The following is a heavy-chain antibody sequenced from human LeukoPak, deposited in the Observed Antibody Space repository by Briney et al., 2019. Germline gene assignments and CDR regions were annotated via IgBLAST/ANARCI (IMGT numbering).Heavy chain of an antibody. CDR1: GYTFTSYG. D-gene: IGHD3-22*01. Sequence: ASVKVSCKASGYTFTSYGISWVRQAPGQGLEWMGWISAHNGNTNYAQKLQGRVTMTTDTSTSTAYMELSSLRSEDTAVYYCARDPHSGYTSGMDYWGQGTLVTVSS. J-gene: IGHJ4*02. CDR3: ARDPHSGYTSGMDY. V-gene: IGHV1-18*01. CDR2: ISAHNGNT.